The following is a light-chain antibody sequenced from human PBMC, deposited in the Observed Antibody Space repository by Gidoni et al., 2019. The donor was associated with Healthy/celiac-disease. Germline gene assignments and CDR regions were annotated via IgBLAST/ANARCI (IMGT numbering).Light chain of an antibody. J-gene: IGLJ1*01. CDR2: QDS. CDR1: KLGDKY. CDR3: QAWDSSTAV. V-gene: IGLV3-1*01. Sequence: GQTASITCSGDKLGDKYACWYQQKPGQSPVLVIYQDSKRPSGIPERFSGSNSGNTATLTISGTQAMDEADYYCQAWDSSTAVFGTGTKVTVL.